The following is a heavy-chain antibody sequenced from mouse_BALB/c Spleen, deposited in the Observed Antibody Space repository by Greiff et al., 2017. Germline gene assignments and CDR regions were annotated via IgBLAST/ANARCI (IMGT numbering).Heavy chain of an antibody. CDR1: GFTFSGFG. Sequence: EVKLMESGGGLVQPGGSRKLSCAASGFTFSGFGMHWVRQAPEKGLEWVAYISSGSSTIYYADTVKGRFTISRDNPKNTLFLQMTSLRSEDTAMYYCARWGYGNYAYYAMDYWGQGTSVTVSS. V-gene: IGHV5-17*02. CDR2: ISSGSSTI. D-gene: IGHD2-1*01. CDR3: ARWGYGNYAYYAMDY. J-gene: IGHJ4*01.